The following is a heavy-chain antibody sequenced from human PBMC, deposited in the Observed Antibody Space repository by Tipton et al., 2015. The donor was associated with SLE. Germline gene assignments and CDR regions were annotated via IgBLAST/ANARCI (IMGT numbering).Heavy chain of an antibody. CDR1: GGSISSHY. V-gene: IGHV4-59*11. CDR3: ARGRNMVNGDY. J-gene: IGHJ4*02. Sequence: TLSLTCTVSGGSISSHYWSWIRQPPGKGLEWIGYIYYSGSTNYNPSLKSRVTISVDTSKNQFSLKLSSVTAADTAVYYCARGRNMVNGDYWGQGTLVTVSS. CDR2: IYYSGST. D-gene: IGHD5-18*01.